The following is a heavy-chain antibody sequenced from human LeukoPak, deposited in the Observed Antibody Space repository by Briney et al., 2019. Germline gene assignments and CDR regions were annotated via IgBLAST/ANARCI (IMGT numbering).Heavy chain of an antibody. J-gene: IGHJ3*02. CDR3: ARYVDTAMVKSAFDI. V-gene: IGHV1-18*01. CDR2: ISAYNGNT. CDR1: GYTFTSYG. D-gene: IGHD5-18*01. Sequence: ASVKVSCKASGYTFTSYGISWVRQAPGQGLEWMGWISAYNGNTNYAQKFQGRVTMTRDTSISTAYMELSSLRSEDTAVYYCARYVDTAMVKSAFDIWGQGTMVTVSS.